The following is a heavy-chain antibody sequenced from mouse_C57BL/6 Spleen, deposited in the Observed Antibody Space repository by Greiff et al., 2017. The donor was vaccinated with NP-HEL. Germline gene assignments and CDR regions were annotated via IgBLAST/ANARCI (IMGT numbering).Heavy chain of an antibody. CDR1: GFTFSSYA. CDR3: ARDPSDSSGRYYFDY. CDR2: ISDGGSYT. V-gene: IGHV5-4*01. Sequence: EVMLVESGGGLVKPGGSLKLSCAASGFTFSSYAMSWIRQTPEKRLEWVATISDGGSYTYYPDNVKGRFTISRDNAKNNLYLQMSHLKSEDTAMYYCARDPSDSSGRYYFDYWGQGTTLTVSS. J-gene: IGHJ2*01. D-gene: IGHD3-2*02.